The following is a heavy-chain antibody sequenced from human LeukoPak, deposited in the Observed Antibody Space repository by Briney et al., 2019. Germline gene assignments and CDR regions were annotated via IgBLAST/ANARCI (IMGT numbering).Heavy chain of an antibody. CDR2: IFHSGST. Sequence: SETLSLTCTASGGSISSSSYYWGWLRQPPGKGLEWIGSIFHSGSTYNNPSLKSRVTISVDTSKNQFSLKLSSVTAADTAVYYCARYSSSSWSPLGLYPGYYYYGMDVWGQGTTVTVSS. V-gene: IGHV4-39*07. CDR1: GGSISSSSYY. J-gene: IGHJ6*02. CDR3: ARYSSSSWSPLGLYPGYYYYGMDV. D-gene: IGHD6-13*01.